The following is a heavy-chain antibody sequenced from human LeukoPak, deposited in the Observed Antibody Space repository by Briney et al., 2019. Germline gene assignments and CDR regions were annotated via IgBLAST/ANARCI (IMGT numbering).Heavy chain of an antibody. CDR1: GYTFTGYY. D-gene: IGHD3-9*01. CDR3: ARGPRYFDWWALHLFDY. V-gene: IGHV1-2*02. Sequence: ASVKVSCKASGYTFTGYYMHWVRQAPGQGLEWMGWINPNSRGTNYAQKFQGRVTMTRDTSISTAYMELSRLRSDDTAVYYCARGPRYFDWWALHLFDYWGQGTLVTVSS. J-gene: IGHJ4*02. CDR2: INPNSRGT.